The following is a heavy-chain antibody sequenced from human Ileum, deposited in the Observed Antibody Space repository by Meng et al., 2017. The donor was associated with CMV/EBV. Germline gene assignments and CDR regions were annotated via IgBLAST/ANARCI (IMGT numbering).Heavy chain of an antibody. Sequence: GGSLRLSCAASGFTFNKYCMTWVRQSPGKGLEWVAITKQDESEKHYVDSVKGRFTIFRDDAKNSLYLQMNSLRAEDTAVYYCASHCSSATCSTGVPSPWGQGTLVTVSS. V-gene: IGHV3-7*01. CDR1: GFTFNKYC. J-gene: IGHJ5*02. CDR2: TKQDESEK. CDR3: ASHCSSATCSTGVPSP. D-gene: IGHD2-2*02.